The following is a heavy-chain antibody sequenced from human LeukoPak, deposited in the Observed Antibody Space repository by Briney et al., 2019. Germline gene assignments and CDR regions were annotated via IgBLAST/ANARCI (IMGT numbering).Heavy chain of an antibody. J-gene: IGHJ3*02. CDR1: GFTFSSYS. V-gene: IGHV3-21*01. D-gene: IGHD3-3*01. CDR2: ISSSSSYI. CDR3: ARDPSLRFLDHDAFDI. Sequence: KPGGSLRLSCAASGFTFSSYSMNWVRQAPGKGLEWVSSISSSSSYIYYADSVKGRFTISRDNAKNSLYLQMNSLRAEDTAVYCCARDPSLRFLDHDAFDIWGQGTMVTVSS.